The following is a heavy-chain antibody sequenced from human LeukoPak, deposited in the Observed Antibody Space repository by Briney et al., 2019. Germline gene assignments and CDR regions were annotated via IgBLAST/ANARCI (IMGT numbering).Heavy chain of an antibody. CDR1: GGTFSSYA. J-gene: IGHJ4*02. D-gene: IGHD5-18*01. CDR3: ARVSDTAMVQYYFDY. Sequence: SSVKVSCKASGGTFSSYAISWVRQAPGQGLEWMGRIIPILGIANYAQKFQGRVTITADKSTSTAYMELSSLRSEDTAVYYCARVSDTAMVQYYFDYWGQGTLVTVS. CDR2: IIPILGIA. V-gene: IGHV1-69*04.